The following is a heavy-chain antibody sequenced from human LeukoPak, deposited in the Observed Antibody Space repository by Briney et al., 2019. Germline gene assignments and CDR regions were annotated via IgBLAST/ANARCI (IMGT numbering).Heavy chain of an antibody. CDR3: ARAGGSWYHPFDY. V-gene: IGHV4-59*01. Sequence: SETLSLTCTVSGGSISTYYWSWIRQPPGKGLEWIGYIYYSGSTNYNPSLKSRVTISVDTSKNQFSLKLSSVTAADTAVYYCARAGGSWYHPFDYWDQGILVTVSS. J-gene: IGHJ4*02. CDR1: GGSISTYY. D-gene: IGHD6-13*01. CDR2: IYYSGST.